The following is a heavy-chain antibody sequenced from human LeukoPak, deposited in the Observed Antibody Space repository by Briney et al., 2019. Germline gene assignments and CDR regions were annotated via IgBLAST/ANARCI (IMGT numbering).Heavy chain of an antibody. Sequence: SETLSLTCGVSGGSISSSNWWSWVRQSPAKGLEWIGDIYHSESTNYNPSLKSRVIISVDKSKNQFSLKLSSVTAADTAVYYCAREKSTVTTYYFDYWGQGTLVTVSS. CDR1: GGSISSSNW. D-gene: IGHD4-11*01. CDR3: AREKSTVTTYYFDY. J-gene: IGHJ4*02. V-gene: IGHV4-4*02. CDR2: IYHSEST.